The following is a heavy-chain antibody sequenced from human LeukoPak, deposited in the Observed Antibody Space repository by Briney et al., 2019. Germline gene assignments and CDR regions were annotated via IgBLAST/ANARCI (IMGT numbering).Heavy chain of an antibody. D-gene: IGHD3-3*01. Sequence: ASVKVSCKASGYTFTSYYMHWVRQAPGQGLEWMGIINPSGGSTSYAQKFQGRVTMTRDTSTSTVYMELSSLRSEDTAVYYCVKDGLEHDFWSAYYISEDYFDYWGQGALVTVSS. CDR3: VKDGLEHDFWSAYYISEDYFDY. CDR1: GYTFTSYY. CDR2: INPSGGST. V-gene: IGHV1-46*01. J-gene: IGHJ4*02.